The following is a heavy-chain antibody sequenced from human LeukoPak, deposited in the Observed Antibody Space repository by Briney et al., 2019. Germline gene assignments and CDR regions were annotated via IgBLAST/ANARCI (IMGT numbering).Heavy chain of an antibody. CDR3: ASDLIAAGGSTLGS. J-gene: IGHJ5*02. V-gene: IGHV4-39*02. Sequence: SETLSLTCTVSGGSFTTGGYYWGWIRQPPGKGLEWIGCLSYSGSTYYNPSLKGRVTISLDTSKNHFSLNLTSVTAADTAVYYCASDLIAAGGSTLGSWGQGTLVTVSS. CDR1: GGSFTTGGYY. CDR2: LSYSGST. D-gene: IGHD6-13*01.